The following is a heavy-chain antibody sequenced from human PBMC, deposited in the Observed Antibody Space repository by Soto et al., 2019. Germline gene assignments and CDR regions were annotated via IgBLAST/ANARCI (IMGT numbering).Heavy chain of an antibody. CDR2: ISYDGSNK. Sequence: QVQLVESGGGVVQPGRSLRLSCAASGFTFSSYAMHWVRQAPGKGLEWVAVISYDGSNKYYADSVTGRFTISRDNSKNTLYLQMNSLRAEDTAVYYCARDPLYSIPQEYFQHWGQGTLVTVSS. V-gene: IGHV3-30-3*01. D-gene: IGHD4-4*01. CDR3: ARDPLYSIPQEYFQH. J-gene: IGHJ1*01. CDR1: GFTFSSYA.